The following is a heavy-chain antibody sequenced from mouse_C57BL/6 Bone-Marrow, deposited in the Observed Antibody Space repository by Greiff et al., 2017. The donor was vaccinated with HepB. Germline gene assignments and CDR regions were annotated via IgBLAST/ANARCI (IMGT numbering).Heavy chain of an antibody. CDR3: ARLSSGYSAY. Sequence: QVQLQQSGAELARPGASVKLSCKASGYTFTSYGISWVKQRTGQGLEWIGEIYPRSGNTYYNEKFKGKATLTADKSSSTAYMELRSLTSEDSAVYFCARLSSGYSAYWGQGTLVTVSA. CDR2: IYPRSGNT. D-gene: IGHD3-2*02. V-gene: IGHV1-81*01. CDR1: GYTFTSYG. J-gene: IGHJ3*01.